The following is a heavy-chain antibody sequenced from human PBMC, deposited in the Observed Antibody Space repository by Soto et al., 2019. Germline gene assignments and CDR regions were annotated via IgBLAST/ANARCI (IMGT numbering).Heavy chain of an antibody. CDR1: GYTFTSYD. CDR3: ARATPGGFYYYYYGMDL. V-gene: IGHV1-8*01. D-gene: IGHD3-16*01. CDR2: MNPNSGNT. J-gene: IGHJ6*02. Sequence: ASVKVSCKASGYTFTSYDINWVRQATGQGLEWMGWMNPNSGNTGYAQKFQGRVTMTRNTSISTAYMELSSLRSEDTAVYYCARATPGGFYYYYYGMDLWGQGTVVTVSS.